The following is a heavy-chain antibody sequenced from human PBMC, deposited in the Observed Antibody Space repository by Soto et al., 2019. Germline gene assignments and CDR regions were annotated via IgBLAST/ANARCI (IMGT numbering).Heavy chain of an antibody. D-gene: IGHD3-9*01. CDR3: ARYNILTGYHTLYYYYGMDV. CDR1: GYSFTSYW. J-gene: IGHJ6*02. Sequence: GESLKISCKGSGYSFTSYWISWVRQMPGKGLEWMGRIDPSDSYTNYSPSFQGHVTISADKSISTAYLQWSSLKASDTAMYYCARYNILTGYHTLYYYYGMDVWGQGTTVTAP. V-gene: IGHV5-10-1*01. CDR2: IDPSDSYT.